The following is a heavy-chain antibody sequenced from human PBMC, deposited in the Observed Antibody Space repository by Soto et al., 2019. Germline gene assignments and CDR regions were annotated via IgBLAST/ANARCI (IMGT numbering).Heavy chain of an antibody. CDR3: ARQGGYSDWKGVYYYYGMDV. V-gene: IGHV5-51*01. CDR1: GYSFTSYW. D-gene: IGHD3-9*01. CDR2: IYPGDSDT. J-gene: IGHJ6*02. Sequence: GESLKISCKGSGYSFTSYWIGWVRQMPGKGLEWMGIIYPGDSDTRYSPSFQGQVTISADKSISTAYLQWSSLKASDTAMYYCARQGGYSDWKGVYYYYGMDVWGQGTTVTVSS.